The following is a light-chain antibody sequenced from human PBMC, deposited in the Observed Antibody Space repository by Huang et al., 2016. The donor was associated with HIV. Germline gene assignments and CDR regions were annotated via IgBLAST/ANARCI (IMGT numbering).Light chain of an antibody. CDR2: GAS. CDR3: QQYYSSLVGT. Sequence: DIVMTQSPDSLAVSLGGGATINCKSSQSVLDTSSNRGYLAWYQLTPGQPPKLLLSGASTRAYGFPDRFSGSGSGTDFTLTISSLRAADVAIYYCQQYYSSLVGTFGQGTKVEI. CDR1: QSVLDTSSNRGY. V-gene: IGKV4-1*01. J-gene: IGKJ1*01.